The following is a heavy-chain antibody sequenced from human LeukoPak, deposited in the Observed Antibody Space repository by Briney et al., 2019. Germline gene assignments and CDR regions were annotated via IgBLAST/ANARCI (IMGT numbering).Heavy chain of an antibody. D-gene: IGHD4-17*01. CDR3: ARVIDDYGEGHNWFDP. V-gene: IGHV1-8*01. Sequence: WASVKVSCKASGYTFTSYDINWVRQATGQGLEWMGWMNPNSGNTGYAQKVQGRGTMTRNTSISTAYMELRSLRSEDTAVYYCARVIDDYGEGHNWFDPWGQGTLVTVSS. CDR1: GYTFTSYD. CDR2: MNPNSGNT. J-gene: IGHJ5*02.